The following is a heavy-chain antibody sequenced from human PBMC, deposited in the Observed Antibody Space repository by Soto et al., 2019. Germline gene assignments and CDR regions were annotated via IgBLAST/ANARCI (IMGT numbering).Heavy chain of an antibody. V-gene: IGHV1-18*01. Sequence: QVQLVQSGAEVKKPRASVKVSCKASGYTFTNYGISWTRQAPGQGLEWMGWISANIGKTNYAQNVQGRVTMTTDTSTTTAYMELRSLRSDDTAIYYCARDTDYYGSGSYFDLWGRGTLVTVSS. CDR1: GYTFTNYG. D-gene: IGHD3-10*01. J-gene: IGHJ2*01. CDR3: ARDTDYYGSGSYFDL. CDR2: ISANIGKT.